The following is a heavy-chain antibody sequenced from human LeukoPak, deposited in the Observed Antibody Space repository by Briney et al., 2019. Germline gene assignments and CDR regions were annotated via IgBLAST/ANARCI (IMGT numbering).Heavy chain of an antibody. D-gene: IGHD2-15*01. J-gene: IGHJ3*02. CDR2: IYSGAST. CDR3: ARLCSGGNCYAFDI. V-gene: IGHV3-66*04. CDR1: GFTVSSNY. Sequence: PGGSLRLSCAASGFTVSSNYMSWVRQAPGKGLEWVSVIYSGASTYYADSVRGRFTISRDNSKNTLYIQMNSLRAEDTAVYYCARLCSGGNCYAFDIWGQGTMVTVSS.